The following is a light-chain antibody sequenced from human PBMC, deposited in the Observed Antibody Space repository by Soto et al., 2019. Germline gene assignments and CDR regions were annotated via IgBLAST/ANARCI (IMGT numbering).Light chain of an antibody. J-gene: IGKJ1*01. CDR3: QQYNNWRT. CDR1: QSVSST. V-gene: IGKV3-15*01. CDR2: GAT. Sequence: VTSSPPPVASASEEGSTTPSRSTRQSVSSTLAWYQQTPDQAPRLLIYGATTEATGIPARFSGSGSRKEFSLTISSLQSEYFAFYYCQQYNNWRTFGQGTKVDI.